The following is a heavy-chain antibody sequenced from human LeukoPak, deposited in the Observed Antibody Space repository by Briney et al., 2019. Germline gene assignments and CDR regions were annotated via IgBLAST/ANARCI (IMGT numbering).Heavy chain of an antibody. CDR2: GDYSGGP. CDR3: ARLEVYEDCSGGSCSPYDAFDI. D-gene: IGHD2-15*01. J-gene: IGHJ3*02. CDR1: GDSFSSVTDY. V-gene: IGHV4-39*07. Sequence: SETLSLTCTVSGDSFSSVTDYWAWIRQPPGKGLEWIASGDYSGGPYYNPSLESRVAISVDPSKNQFSLKLSSVTAADTAVYYCARLEVYEDCSGGSCSPYDAFDIWGQGTMVTVSS.